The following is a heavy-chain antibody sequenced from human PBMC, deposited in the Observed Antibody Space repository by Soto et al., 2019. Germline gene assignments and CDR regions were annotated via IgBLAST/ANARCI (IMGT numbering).Heavy chain of an antibody. CDR1: GFTFSSYW. V-gene: IGHV3-74*01. CDR3: ARLPNKSPQN. J-gene: IGHJ1*01. CDR2: ISTDASST. Sequence: EVQLVESGGGLVQPGGSLRLSCAASGFTFSSYWMLWVRQAPGKGLVWASSISTDASSTSYADPVKGRFTISRDNAKNTLYLQMNSVRAEDTAVYYCARLPNKSPQNWGQGTLVIVSP.